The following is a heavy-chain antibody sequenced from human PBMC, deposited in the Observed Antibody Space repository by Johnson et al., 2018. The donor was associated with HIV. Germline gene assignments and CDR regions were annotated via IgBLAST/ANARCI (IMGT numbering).Heavy chain of an antibody. J-gene: IGHJ3*02. CDR2: IKQDGSEK. D-gene: IGHD3-10*01. CDR3: ARANYYHN. Sequence: VQLVESGGGLVQPGGSLRLSCAASGFTVSSNYWMSWVRQAPGRGLEWVANIKQDGSEKFYVDSVKGRFTISRDNAENSLYLQMNSLRAEDTAVYYCARANYYHNWGQGTMVTVSS. CDR1: GFTVSSNYW. V-gene: IGHV3-7*01.